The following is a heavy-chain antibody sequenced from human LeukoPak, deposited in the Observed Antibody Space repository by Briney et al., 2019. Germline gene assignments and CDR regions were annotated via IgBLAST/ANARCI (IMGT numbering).Heavy chain of an antibody. CDR1: GFTFSSYA. J-gene: IGHJ4*02. CDR3: ARAYSGYEYYFDY. D-gene: IGHD5-12*01. V-gene: IGHV3-30-3*01. Sequence: GGSLRLSCAASGFTFSSYATHWVRQAPGKGLEWVAVISYDGSNKYYADSVKGRFTISRDNSKNTLYLQMNSLRAEDTAVYYCARAYSGYEYYFDYWGQGTLVTVSS. CDR2: ISYDGSNK.